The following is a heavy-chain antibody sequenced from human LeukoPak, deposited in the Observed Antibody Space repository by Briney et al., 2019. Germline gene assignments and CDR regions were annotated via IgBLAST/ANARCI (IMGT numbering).Heavy chain of an antibody. CDR3: ARDIAVAGPFDY. CDR2: ISYDGSNK. D-gene: IGHD6-19*01. V-gene: IGHV3-30*04. CDR1: GFTFSSYA. J-gene: IGHJ4*02. Sequence: GGSLRLSCAASGFTFSSYAMHWVRQAPGKGLEWVAVISYDGSNKYYADSVKGRFTICRDNSKNTLYLQMNSLRAEDTAVYYCARDIAVAGPFDYWGQGTLVTVSS.